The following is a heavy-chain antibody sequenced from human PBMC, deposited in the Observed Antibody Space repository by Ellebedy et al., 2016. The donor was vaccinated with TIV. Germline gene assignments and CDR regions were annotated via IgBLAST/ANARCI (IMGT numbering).Heavy chain of an antibody. D-gene: IGHD2-2*01. CDR2: IYYSGNT. Sequence: SETLSLXCTVSGGSISSITDYWGWIRQPPGKGLEWIGSIYYSGNTYYNPSLKSRVTISVDTSKNQFSLTLSSVTAADTAVYYCARHLGYCTSTRCYSSFYGLDIWGQGTTVTVSS. CDR3: ARHLGYCTSTRCYSSFYGLDI. CDR1: GGSISSITDY. J-gene: IGHJ6*02. V-gene: IGHV4-39*01.